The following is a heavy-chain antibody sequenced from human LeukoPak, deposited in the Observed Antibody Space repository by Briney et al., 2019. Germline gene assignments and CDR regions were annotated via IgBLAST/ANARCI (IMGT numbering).Heavy chain of an antibody. CDR2: ISWNSGSI. J-gene: IGHJ4*02. CDR1: GFTFDDYA. D-gene: IGHD6-6*01. CDR3: ARDDAEYGSSSGFDY. Sequence: GGSLRLSCAASGFTFDDYAMHWVRQAPGKGLEWVSGISWNSGSIGYADSVKGRFTISRDNAKNSLYLQMNSLRAEDTALYYCARDDAEYGSSSGFDYWGQGTLVAVSS. V-gene: IGHV3-9*01.